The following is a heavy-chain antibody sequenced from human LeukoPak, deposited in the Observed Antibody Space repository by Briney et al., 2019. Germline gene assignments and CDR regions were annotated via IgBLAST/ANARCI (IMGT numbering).Heavy chain of an antibody. D-gene: IGHD3-10*02. CDR2: IKQDVSEK. CDR3: AREITMRGADY. V-gene: IGHV3-7*01. J-gene: IGHJ4*02. Sequence: PGGSLRLSCAASGFTFSSYWMSWVRQAPGKGLEWVANIKQDVSEKYYVDSVKGRFSISSDNAKNPLYLQMNSLRAEDTAVYYCAREITMRGADYWGQGPLVPVSS. CDR1: GFTFSSYW.